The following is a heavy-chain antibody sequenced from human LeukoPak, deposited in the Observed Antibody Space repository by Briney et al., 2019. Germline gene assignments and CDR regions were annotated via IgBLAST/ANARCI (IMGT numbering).Heavy chain of an antibody. J-gene: IGHJ5*02. V-gene: IGHV3-30*03. Sequence: GGSLRLSCAASGFTFSGYSMHWVRQAPGRGLEWVALISYDGTNKYYADSVKGRFTISRDTSKNTLYLQMNSLRGEDTAVYYCARDKGNWFDAWGQGTLVAVSS. CDR1: GFTFSGYS. CDR2: ISYDGTNK. CDR3: ARDKGNWFDA.